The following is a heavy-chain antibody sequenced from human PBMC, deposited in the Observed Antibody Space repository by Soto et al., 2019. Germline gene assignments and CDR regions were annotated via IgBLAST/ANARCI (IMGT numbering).Heavy chain of an antibody. CDR2: IYYSGST. CDR3: ARDLGDSDYGMDV. D-gene: IGHD1-26*01. CDR1: GGSVSSGSYY. V-gene: IGHV4-61*01. Sequence: PSETLSLTCTVSGGSVSSGSYYWSWIRQPPGKGLEWIGYIYYSGSTNYNPSLKSRVTISVDTSKNQFSLKLSSVTAAGTAVYYCARDLGDSDYGMDVWGQGTTVTVSS. J-gene: IGHJ6*02.